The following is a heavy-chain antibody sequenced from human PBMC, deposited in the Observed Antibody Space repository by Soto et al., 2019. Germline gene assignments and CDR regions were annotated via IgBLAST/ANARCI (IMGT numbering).Heavy chain of an antibody. CDR3: AKVFSPEGGNYFDY. Sequence: PGGSLRLSCAASGFTLSNYAMNWVRQAPGKGLEWVSAISNSFSDGNTHYADSVKGRFTISRDNDKNTVFLEMNSLRAEDTAVYYCAKVFSPEGGNYFDYWGQGTLVTVSS. CDR1: GFTLSNYA. J-gene: IGHJ4*02. V-gene: IGHV3-23*01. CDR2: ISNSFSDGNT.